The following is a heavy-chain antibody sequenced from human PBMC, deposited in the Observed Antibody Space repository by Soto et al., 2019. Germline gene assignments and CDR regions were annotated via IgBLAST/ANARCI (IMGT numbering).Heavy chain of an antibody. V-gene: IGHV1-46*01. J-gene: IGHJ4*02. CDR1: GYTFTSYY. CDR3: ARAPYSRTSFFLDY. Sequence: ASVKVSCKASGYTFTSYYMHWVRQAPGQGLEWMGIVNPSLGRANYAQKFRDRVAMTWDTSTRIFYMELNSLRSDDTAVYYCARAPYSRTSFFLDYWGQGTLVTVSS. CDR2: VNPSLGRA. D-gene: IGHD6-6*01.